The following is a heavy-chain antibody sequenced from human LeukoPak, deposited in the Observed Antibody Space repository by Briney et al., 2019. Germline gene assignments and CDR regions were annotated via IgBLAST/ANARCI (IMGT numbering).Heavy chain of an antibody. V-gene: IGHV4-31*03. CDR2: IYYSGST. D-gene: IGHD3-10*01. J-gene: IGHJ4*02. CDR1: GGSISSGGYY. Sequence: PSETLSLTCTVPGGSISSGGYYWSWNRQHPGKGLEWIGYIYYSGSTYYNPSLKSRVTISVDTSKNQFSLKLSSVTAADTAVYYCARDRYYGSGSYPYFDYWGQGTLVTVSS. CDR3: ARDRYYGSGSYPYFDY.